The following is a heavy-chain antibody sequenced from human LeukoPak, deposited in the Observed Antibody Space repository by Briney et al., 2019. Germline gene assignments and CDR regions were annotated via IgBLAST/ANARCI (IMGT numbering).Heavy chain of an antibody. CDR1: GLTLSSYW. CDR3: ARAPGEGWFDP. CDR2: IKQDGSEK. D-gene: IGHD4-17*01. V-gene: IGHV3-7*01. Sequence: AGGSLRLSCAASGLTLSSYWMSWVRQAPGKGLEWVASIKQDGSEKYYVDSVKGRFTISRDNAKNSLYLQMNSLRAEDSALYYCARAPGEGWFDPWGQGALVTVSS. J-gene: IGHJ5*02.